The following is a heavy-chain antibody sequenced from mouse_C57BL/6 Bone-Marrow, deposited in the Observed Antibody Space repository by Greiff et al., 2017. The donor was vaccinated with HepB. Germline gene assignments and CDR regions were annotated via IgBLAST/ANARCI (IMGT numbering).Heavy chain of an antibody. D-gene: IGHD2-3*01. V-gene: IGHV3-6*01. J-gene: IGHJ1*03. Sequence: EVKLMESGPGLVKPSQSLSLTCSVTGYSITSGYYWNWIRQFPGNKLEWMGYISYDGSNNYNPSLKNRISITRDTSKNQFFLKLNSVTTEDTATYYCAREGIYDGYYEDWYFDVWGTGTTVTVSS. CDR3: AREGIYDGYYEDWYFDV. CDR2: ISYDGSN. CDR1: GYSITSGYY.